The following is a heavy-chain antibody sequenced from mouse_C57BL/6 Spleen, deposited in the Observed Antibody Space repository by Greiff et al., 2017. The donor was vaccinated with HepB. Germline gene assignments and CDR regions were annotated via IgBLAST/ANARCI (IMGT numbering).Heavy chain of an antibody. V-gene: IGHV5-4*01. Sequence: EVHLVESGGGLVKPGGSLKLSCAASGFTFSSYAMSWVRQTPEKRLEWVATISDGGSYTYYPDNVKGRFTISRDNAKNNLYLQMSHLKSEDTAMYYCARDLGLREDAMDYWGQGTSVTVSS. D-gene: IGHD2-4*01. CDR1: GFTFSSYA. J-gene: IGHJ4*01. CDR2: ISDGGSYT. CDR3: ARDLGLREDAMDY.